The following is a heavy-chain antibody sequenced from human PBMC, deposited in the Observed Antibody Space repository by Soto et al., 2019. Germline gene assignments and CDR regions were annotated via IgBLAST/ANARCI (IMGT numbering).Heavy chain of an antibody. CDR2: IRNKVNSYTT. V-gene: IGHV3-72*01. CDR3: TRTPGGYGNFDY. CDR1: GFTFIDHY. J-gene: IGHJ4*02. D-gene: IGHD5-12*01. Sequence: VQLVESGGGLVQPGGSLRLSCAASGFTFIDHYMDWVRQAPGKGLEWVGRIRNKVNSYTTEYAASVKGRFTISRDDSKNSLYLQMNSLQTEDTAVYYCTRTPGGYGNFDYWGQGTLVTVSS.